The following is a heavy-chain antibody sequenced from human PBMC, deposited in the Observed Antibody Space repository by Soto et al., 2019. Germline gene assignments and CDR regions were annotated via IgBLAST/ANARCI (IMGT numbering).Heavy chain of an antibody. CDR3: VRATAVSFDP. CDR2: INGDGRST. J-gene: IGHJ5*02. CDR1: GFTFSNYW. V-gene: IGHV3-74*03. Sequence: PGGSLRLSCAASGFTFSNYWIHWVRQPPGKGLVWVSRINGDGRSTAHADSVKGRFTISRDNARNMLFLHMNSLTAEDTALYFCVRATAVSFDPWGQGTQVTVSS. D-gene: IGHD2-2*01.